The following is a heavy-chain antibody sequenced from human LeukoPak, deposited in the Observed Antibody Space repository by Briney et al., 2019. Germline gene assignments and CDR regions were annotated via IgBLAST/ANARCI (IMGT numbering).Heavy chain of an antibody. V-gene: IGHV1-2*02. J-gene: IGHJ6*03. Sequence: ASVKVSCKASGYTFTGYYMHWVRQAPGQGLEWMGWINPNSGGTNYAQKFQGRDTMTRDTSISTAYMELSSLRSEDTAVYYCATRYCSGGSCPNYYYYYINVWGKGTTVTISS. CDR1: GYTFTGYY. CDR3: ATRYCSGGSCPNYYYYYINV. CDR2: INPNSGGT. D-gene: IGHD2-15*01.